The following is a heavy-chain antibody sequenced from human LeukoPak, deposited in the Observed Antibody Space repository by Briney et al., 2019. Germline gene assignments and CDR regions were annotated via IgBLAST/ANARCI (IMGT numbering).Heavy chain of an antibody. CDR1: GFTFSSYG. V-gene: IGHV3-33*01. CDR2: IWYDGSNK. Sequence: PGGSLRLSCAASGFTFSSYGMHWVRQAPGKGLEWVAVIWYDGSNKYYADSVKGRFTISRDNSKNTLYLQMNSLRAEDTAVYYCAREKVVRGVISGMDVWGQGTTVTVSS. CDR3: AREKVVRGVISGMDV. J-gene: IGHJ6*02. D-gene: IGHD3-10*01.